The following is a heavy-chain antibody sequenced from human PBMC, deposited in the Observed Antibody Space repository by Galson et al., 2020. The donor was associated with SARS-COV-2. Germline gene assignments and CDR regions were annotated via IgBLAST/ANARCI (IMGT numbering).Heavy chain of an antibody. D-gene: IGHD4-17*01. V-gene: IGHV4-34*01. J-gene: IGHJ6*03. CDR3: AATTVTDLIYYYYYMDV. Sequence: SETLSLTCAVYGGSFSGYFWSWIRQPPGKGLEWIGEINHSGSTNYNPSLKSRVTISVDTSKNQFSLKLSSVTAADTAVYYCAATTVTDLIYYYYYMDVWGKGTTVTVSS. CDR1: GGSFSGYF. CDR2: INHSGST.